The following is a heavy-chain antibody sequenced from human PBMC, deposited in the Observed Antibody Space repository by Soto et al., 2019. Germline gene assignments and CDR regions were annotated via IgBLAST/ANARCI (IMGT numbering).Heavy chain of an antibody. CDR3: ARINSSKLPFDY. D-gene: IGHD3-3*02. CDR1: GGSISSSSYY. J-gene: IGHJ4*02. V-gene: IGHV4-39*07. CDR2: INHSGST. Sequence: PSETLSLTCTVSGGSISSSSYYWGWIHQPPGKGLEWIGEINHSGSTNYNPSLKSRVTISVDTSKDQFSLKLSSVTAADTAVYYCARINSSKLPFDYWGQGTLVTVSS.